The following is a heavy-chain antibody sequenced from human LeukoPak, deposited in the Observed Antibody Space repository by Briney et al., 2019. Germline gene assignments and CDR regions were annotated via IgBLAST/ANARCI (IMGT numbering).Heavy chain of an antibody. J-gene: IGHJ3*02. Sequence: GGSLRLSCAASGFTFSSYAMHWVRQAPGKGLEWVAAISYDGSNKYYADSVKGRFTISRDNSKNTLYLQMNRVRAEDTVLYYCARVGWVPAARYYYASSGYYGGTFDIWGQGTMVTVSS. D-gene: IGHD3-22*01. CDR1: GFTFSSYA. V-gene: IGHV3-30*01. CDR3: ARVGWVPAARYYYASSGYYGGTFDI. CDR2: ISYDGSNK.